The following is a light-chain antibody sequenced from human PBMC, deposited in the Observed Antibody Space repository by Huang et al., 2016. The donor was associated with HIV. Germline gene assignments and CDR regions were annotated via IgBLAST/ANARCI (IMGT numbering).Light chain of an antibody. CDR2: GAS. Sequence: EIVMTQSPATLSVSPGKRATLSCRASPSVTTNLAWYQQKPGQAPRLLIYGASTRATGIPARFSGSGSGTEFTLTINSLQSEDFAVYYCQQYNNWPPLTFGGGTKVEIK. CDR3: QQYNNWPPLT. CDR1: PSVTTN. J-gene: IGKJ4*01. V-gene: IGKV3-15*01.